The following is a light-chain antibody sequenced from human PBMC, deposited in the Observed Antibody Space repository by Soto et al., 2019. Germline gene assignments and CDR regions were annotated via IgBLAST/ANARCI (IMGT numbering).Light chain of an antibody. Sequence: TLSVSPGERSTLSCRASQSVSSNLAWYQQKPGQAPRLLIYGASTRATGIPARFSGSGSGTELTLTISSLQSEDFAVYYCQQYNNWPWTFGQGTKVDTK. CDR2: GAS. J-gene: IGKJ1*01. CDR1: QSVSSN. CDR3: QQYNNWPWT. V-gene: IGKV3-15*01.